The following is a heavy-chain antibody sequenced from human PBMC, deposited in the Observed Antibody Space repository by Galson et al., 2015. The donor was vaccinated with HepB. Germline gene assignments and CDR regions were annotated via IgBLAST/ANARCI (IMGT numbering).Heavy chain of an antibody. CDR1: GFTFDDYA. CDR3: AKDTSGYSYGLDY. V-gene: IGHV3-9*01. J-gene: IGHJ4*02. CDR2: ISWNSGSI. Sequence: SLRLSCAASGFTFDDYAMHWVRQAPGKGLEWVSGISWNSGSIGYADSVKGRFTISRDNAKNSLYLQMNSLRAEDTALYYCAKDTSGYSYGLDYWGQGTLVTVSS. D-gene: IGHD5-18*01.